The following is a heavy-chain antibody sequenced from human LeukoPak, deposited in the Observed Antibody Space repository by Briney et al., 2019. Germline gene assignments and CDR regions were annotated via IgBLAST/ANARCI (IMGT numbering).Heavy chain of an antibody. J-gene: IGHJ5*02. CDR3: AAELKVGDIYFDP. V-gene: IGHV1-58*02. CDR1: GFTFSTSV. D-gene: IGHD3-3*01. CDR2: IVVGSGST. Sequence: SVKVSCKASGFTFSTSVMHWVRLTRGPRREWIGWIVVGSGSTNYAQNFQGRVTLTRDMSTNTAYMEVSSLTSEDTATYYCAAELKVGDIYFDPWGQGTLVTVSS.